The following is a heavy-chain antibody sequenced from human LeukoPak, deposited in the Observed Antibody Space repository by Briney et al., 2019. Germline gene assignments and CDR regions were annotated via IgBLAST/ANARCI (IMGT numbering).Heavy chain of an antibody. J-gene: IGHJ6*03. CDR2: IYTSGST. CDR3: ARDGYYYDSRKYYYYMDV. Sequence: SETLSLTCTVSGGSISSSRHYWGWIRQPPGKGLEWIGRIYTSGSTNYNPSVKSRVTMSVDTSKNQFSLKLSSVTAADTAVYCCARDGYYYDSRKYYYYMDVWGKGTTVTVSS. CDR1: GGSISSSRHY. D-gene: IGHD3-22*01. V-gene: IGHV4-39*07.